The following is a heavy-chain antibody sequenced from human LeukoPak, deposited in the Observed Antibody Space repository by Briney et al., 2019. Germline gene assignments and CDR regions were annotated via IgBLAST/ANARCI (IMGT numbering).Heavy chain of an antibody. Sequence: SVKVSCKASGGTFSSYAISWVRQAPGQGLEWMGGIIPIFGTANYAQKFQGRVTITADESTSTAYMELSSLRSEDTAVYYCARDFTSIVVVPAATDYYYYGMDVWGQGTTVTVSS. CDR3: ARDFTSIVVVPAATDYYYYGMDV. CDR2: IIPIFGTA. J-gene: IGHJ6*02. CDR1: GGTFSSYA. V-gene: IGHV1-69*13. D-gene: IGHD2-2*01.